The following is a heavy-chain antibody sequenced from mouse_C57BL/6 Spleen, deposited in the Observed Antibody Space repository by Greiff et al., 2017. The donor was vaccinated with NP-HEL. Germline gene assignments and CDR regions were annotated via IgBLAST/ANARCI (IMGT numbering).Heavy chain of an antibody. D-gene: IGHD1-1*02. CDR3: ARHEDGGSLTWFAY. V-gene: IGHV1-62-2*01. CDR2: FYPGSGSI. CDR1: GYTFTEYT. J-gene: IGHJ3*01. Sequence: VQLQQSGAELVKPGASVKLSCKASGYTFTEYTIHWVKQRPGQGLEWIGWFYPGSGSIKSHEQFKDKATLTAAKSSSPVSMELSRLASEDSAVYFCARHEDGGSLTWFAYWGQGTLVTVAA.